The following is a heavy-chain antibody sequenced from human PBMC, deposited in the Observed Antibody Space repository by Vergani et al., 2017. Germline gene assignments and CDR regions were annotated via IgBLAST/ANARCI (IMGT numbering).Heavy chain of an antibody. J-gene: IGHJ4*02. V-gene: IGHV4-31*03. CDR3: ARDVARDGSFDY. D-gene: IGHD2-21*01. CDR1: GGSISSGGYY. Sequence: QVQLQESGPGLVKPSQTLSLTCTVSGGSISSGGYYWSWIRQHPGKGLEWIGYFYYSGSTYYNPSLKSRVTISVDTSKNQFSLKLSSVTAADTAVYYCARDVARDGSFDYWGQGTLVTVSS. CDR2: FYYSGST.